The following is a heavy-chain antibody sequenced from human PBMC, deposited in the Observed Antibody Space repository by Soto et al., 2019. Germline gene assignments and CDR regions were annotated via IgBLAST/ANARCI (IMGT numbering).Heavy chain of an antibody. J-gene: IGHJ6*04. CDR3: ARHAMEYSGRLRCTGLERFDHYYCMDV. Sequence: GGSLRLSCAASGFTFSSYSMNWVRQAPGKGLEWVSSISSSSSYIYYADSVKGRFTISRDNAKNSLYLQMNSLRAEDTAVYYCARHAMEYSGRLRCTGLERFDHYYCMDVWGKGTTVTVSS. D-gene: IGHD1-1*01. CDR2: ISSSSSYI. V-gene: IGHV3-21*01. CDR1: GFTFSSYS.